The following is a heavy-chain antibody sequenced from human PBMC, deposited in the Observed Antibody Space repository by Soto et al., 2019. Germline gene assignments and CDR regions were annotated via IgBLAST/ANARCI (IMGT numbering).Heavy chain of an antibody. CDR3: AKDQFSSGWYNDYYYGLDV. Sequence: PGGSLRLSCAASGFTFRYYAMTWVRQAPGKGLEWVSAITGNGGSTYYADPAKGRFTISRDNSRNTLYLQMNSLRAEDTAVYYCAKDQFSSGWYNDYYYGLDVWGQGTTVTVSS. CDR1: GFTFRYYA. V-gene: IGHV3-23*01. J-gene: IGHJ6*02. D-gene: IGHD6-19*01. CDR2: ITGNGGST.